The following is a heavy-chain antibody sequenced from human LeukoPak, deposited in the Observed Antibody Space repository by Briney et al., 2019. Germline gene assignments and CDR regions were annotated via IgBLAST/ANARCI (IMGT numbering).Heavy chain of an antibody. J-gene: IGHJ3*02. CDR3: ARASKEDAFDI. CDR2: INPSGGST. Sequence: ASVKVSCKASGYTLTSYYMHWVRQAPGQGLEWMGIINPSGGSTSYAQKFQGRVTMTRDTSTSTVYMELSSLRSEDTAVYYCARASKEDAFDIWGQGTMVTVSS. V-gene: IGHV1-46*01. D-gene: IGHD2/OR15-2a*01. CDR1: GYTLTSYY.